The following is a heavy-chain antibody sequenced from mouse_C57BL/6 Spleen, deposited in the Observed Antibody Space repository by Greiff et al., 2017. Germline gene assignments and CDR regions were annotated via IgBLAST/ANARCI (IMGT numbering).Heavy chain of an antibody. J-gene: IGHJ3*01. Sequence: VQLQQPGAELVMPGASVQLSCKASGYTFTSYWMHWVKQRPGQGLEWIGEIDPSDSYTNYNQKFKGKSTLTVDKSSSTAYMQLSSLTSEDSAVYYCARGGVYYDYDDWGQGTLVTVSA. CDR2: IDPSDSYT. V-gene: IGHV1-69*01. CDR3: ARGGVYYDYDD. D-gene: IGHD2-4*01. CDR1: GYTFTSYW.